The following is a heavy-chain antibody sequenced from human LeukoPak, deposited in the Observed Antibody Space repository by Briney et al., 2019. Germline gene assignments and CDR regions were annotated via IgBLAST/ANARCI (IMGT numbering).Heavy chain of an antibody. CDR2: VYYSVST. J-gene: IGHJ4*02. D-gene: IGHD1-14*01. Sequence: SETLSLTCTVSGGSIRSSSYYWGWVRQPPGKGLEWIGSVYYSVSTFYNPSLKSRVTISVDTSKNQFSLKLSSVTAADTAAYYCARWQINLYYFDYWGQGTLVTVSS. CDR1: GGSIRSSSYY. V-gene: IGHV4-39*01. CDR3: ARWQINLYYFDY.